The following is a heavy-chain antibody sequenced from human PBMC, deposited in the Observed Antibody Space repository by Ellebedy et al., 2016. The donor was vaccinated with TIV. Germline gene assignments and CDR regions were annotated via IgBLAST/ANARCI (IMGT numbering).Heavy chain of an antibody. D-gene: IGHD4-17*01. Sequence: GESLKISCAASGFTFSSYWMSWVRQAPGKGLEWVANIKQDGSEKYYVDSVKGRFTISRDNAKNSLYLQMNSLRAEDTAVYYCARDPMTTVTFHFDYWGQGTLVTVSS. V-gene: IGHV3-7*01. CDR2: IKQDGSEK. J-gene: IGHJ4*02. CDR1: GFTFSSYW. CDR3: ARDPMTTVTFHFDY.